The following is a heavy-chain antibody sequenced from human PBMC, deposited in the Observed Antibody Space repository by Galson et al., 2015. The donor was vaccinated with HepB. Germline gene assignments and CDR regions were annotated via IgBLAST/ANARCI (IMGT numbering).Heavy chain of an antibody. Sequence: SLRLSCAASGFTFSSYAMHWVRQAPGKGLEWVAVISYDGSNKYYADSVKGRFTISRDNSKNTLYLQMNSLRAEDTAVYYCARGYYDSSGNTFLDYWGQGTLVTVSS. V-gene: IGHV3-30-3*01. CDR1: GFTFSSYA. D-gene: IGHD3-22*01. J-gene: IGHJ4*02. CDR2: ISYDGSNK. CDR3: ARGYYDSSGNTFLDY.